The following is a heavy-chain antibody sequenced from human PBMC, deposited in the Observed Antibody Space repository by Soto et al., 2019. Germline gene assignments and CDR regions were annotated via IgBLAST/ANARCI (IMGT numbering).Heavy chain of an antibody. V-gene: IGHV3-7*05. D-gene: IGHD6-13*01. CDR2: IKEDGSEQ. CDR3: ARLTAAGGVDQFDY. J-gene: IGHJ4*02. CDR1: GFTFSSYW. Sequence: EVQLEESGGGLVQPGGSLRLSCAASGFTFSSYWMTWVRQAPGRGLEWVANIKEDGSEQYQVDSVKGRFTFSRDNAKKTLYLQMRSLRVEDTAVYYCARLTAAGGVDQFDYWGQGTLVTVSS.